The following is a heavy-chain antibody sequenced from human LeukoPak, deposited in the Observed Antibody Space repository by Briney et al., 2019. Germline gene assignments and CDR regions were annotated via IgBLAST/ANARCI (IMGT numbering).Heavy chain of an antibody. CDR3: ARGGGYDFP. D-gene: IGHD3-3*01. Sequence: GESLKISCKGSGYSFTSYYMHWVRQAPGQGLEWMGIINPSGGSTSYAQKFQGRVTMTRDMSTSTVYMELSSLRSEDTAVYYCARGGGYDFPWGQGTLVTVS. V-gene: IGHV1-46*01. CDR2: INPSGGST. CDR1: GYSFTSYY. J-gene: IGHJ5*02.